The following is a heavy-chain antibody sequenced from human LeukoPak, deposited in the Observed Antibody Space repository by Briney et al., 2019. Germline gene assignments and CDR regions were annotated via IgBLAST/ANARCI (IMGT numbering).Heavy chain of an antibody. J-gene: IGHJ4*02. CDR1: GYSFTNYW. Sequence: GESLKISCKGSGYSFTNYWIGWVRQMPGKGLESMGIIYPGDSDTTYCPSFQGQVTISADKSISTAYLQWSSLKASDTAMYYRARRNGEGFDYWGQGTLVTVSS. CDR2: IYPGDSDT. D-gene: IGHD4-17*01. CDR3: ARRNGEGFDY. V-gene: IGHV5-51*01.